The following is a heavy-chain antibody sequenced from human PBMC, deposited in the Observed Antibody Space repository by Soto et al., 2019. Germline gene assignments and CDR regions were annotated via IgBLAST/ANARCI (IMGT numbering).Heavy chain of an antibody. D-gene: IGHD6-19*01. CDR2: IYYSGST. Sequence: QVQLQESGPGLVKPSETLSLTCPVSGGSISSYYWSWIRQPPGKGLEWIGYIYYSGSTNYNPSLKSRVTISVDTSKNHFSLKLSSVTAADTAVYYCATSSRGYSSGWYFDYWGQGTLVTVSS. J-gene: IGHJ4*02. CDR3: ATSSRGYSSGWYFDY. CDR1: GGSISSYY. V-gene: IGHV4-59*08.